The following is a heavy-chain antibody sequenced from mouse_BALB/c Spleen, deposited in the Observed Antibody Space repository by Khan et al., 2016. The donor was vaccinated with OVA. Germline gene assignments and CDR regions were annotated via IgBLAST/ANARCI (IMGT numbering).Heavy chain of an antibody. J-gene: IGHJ4*01. V-gene: IGHV1S41*01. CDR3: VRSRYYYGSNLYAMDY. CDR2: VAPGSGIT. Sequence: DLVKPGVSVKLSCKASGYIFTSYWINWIKQRPGQGLEWIGRVAPGSGITYYNEMFKGKATLTVDPSSSTAYIQLSSLSSEDSAVYCGVRSRYYYGSNLYAMDYWGQGTAVTVSS. D-gene: IGHD1-1*01. CDR1: GYIFTSYW.